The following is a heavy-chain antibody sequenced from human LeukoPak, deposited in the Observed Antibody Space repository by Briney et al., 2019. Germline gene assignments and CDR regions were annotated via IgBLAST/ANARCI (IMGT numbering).Heavy chain of an antibody. D-gene: IGHD6-13*01. CDR1: GYSFTTYW. J-gene: IGHJ4*02. Sequence: GASLKISCRGSGYSFTTYWIGWARQMPGKGLEWMGIIYPGDSDTRYTPSFQGQVTISADKSINTAYLQWSSLKASDTAMYYCARQGIAGDYWGQGTLVTVSS. CDR2: IYPGDSDT. V-gene: IGHV5-51*01. CDR3: ARQGIAGDY.